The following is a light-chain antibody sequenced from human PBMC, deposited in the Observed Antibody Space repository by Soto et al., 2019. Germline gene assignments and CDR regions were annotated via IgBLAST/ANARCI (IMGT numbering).Light chain of an antibody. CDR2: EVS. CDR1: SSDVGGYNY. CDR3: SSYTSIITLV. V-gene: IGLV2-14*01. Sequence: QSALTQPASVSGSPGQSITISCTGTSSDVGGYNYVSWYQQHPGKAPKLMIYEVSNRPSGVSNRFSGSKSGNTASLTISGLQGEDEADYYCSSYTSIITLVFGIGTKLTVL. J-gene: IGLJ1*01.